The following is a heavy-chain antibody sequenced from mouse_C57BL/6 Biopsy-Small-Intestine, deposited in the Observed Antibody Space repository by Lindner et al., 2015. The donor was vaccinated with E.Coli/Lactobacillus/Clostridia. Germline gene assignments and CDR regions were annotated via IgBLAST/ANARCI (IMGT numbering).Heavy chain of an antibody. V-gene: IGHV1-84*02. CDR2: INPNSGDT. CDR1: GFTFTDYY. D-gene: IGHD2-3*01. CDR3: ARDPNSSRDDTFDL. J-gene: IGHJ3*02. Sequence: SVKVSCKASGFTFTDYYIHWVRQAPGQGLECMGWINPNSGDTYCEQKFQGRVTMTRDTSISTAYMELSRLRSDDAAVYFCARDPNSSRDDTFDLWGQGTMITVSS.